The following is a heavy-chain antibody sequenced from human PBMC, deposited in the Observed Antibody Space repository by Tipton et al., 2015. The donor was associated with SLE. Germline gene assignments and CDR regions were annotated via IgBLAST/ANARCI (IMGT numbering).Heavy chain of an antibody. Sequence: TLSLTCAVSGGSIRSGGYSWSWIRQPPGKGLEWIGYIYQSGNTYYNPSLKSRVTFSLDTSKNQFSLKLRSVTAADTAVYYCAREVEYQLLLPFMDVWGKGTTVTVSS. J-gene: IGHJ6*03. D-gene: IGHD2-2*01. CDR1: GGSIRSGGYS. V-gene: IGHV4-30-2*01. CDR2: IYQSGNT. CDR3: AREVEYQLLLPFMDV.